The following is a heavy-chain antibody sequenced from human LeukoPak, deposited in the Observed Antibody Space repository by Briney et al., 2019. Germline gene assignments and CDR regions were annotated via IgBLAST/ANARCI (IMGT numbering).Heavy chain of an antibody. J-gene: IGHJ4*02. CDR2: ISYDGSNE. CDR3: AKTPGYSYGYYFDY. Sequence: GSLRLSCAASGFTFSSYVMHWVRQAPGKGLEWVAIISYDGSNEYYADSVKGRFTISRDNSKNTLYLQMNSLRAEDTAVYYCAKTPGYSYGYYFDYWGQGTLVTVSS. V-gene: IGHV3-30*04. D-gene: IGHD5-18*01. CDR1: GFTFSSYV.